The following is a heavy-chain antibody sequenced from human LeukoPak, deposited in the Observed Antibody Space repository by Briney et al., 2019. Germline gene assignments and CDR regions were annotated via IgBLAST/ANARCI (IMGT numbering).Heavy chain of an antibody. CDR1: GFTFSSYG. V-gene: IGHV3-30*02. CDR2: IRYDGSNK. D-gene: IGHD3-22*01. Sequence: GGSLRLSCAASGFTFSSYGMHWVRQAPGKGLEWVAFIRYDGSNKYYADSVKGRFTISRDNAKNSLYLQMNSLRAEDTAVYYCASNNEPSPHYYDSSGSYDAFDIWGQGTMVTVSS. CDR3: ASNNEPSPHYYDSSGSYDAFDI. J-gene: IGHJ3*02.